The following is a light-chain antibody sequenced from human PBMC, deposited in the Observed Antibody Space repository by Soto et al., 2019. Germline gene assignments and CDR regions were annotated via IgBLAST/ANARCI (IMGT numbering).Light chain of an antibody. CDR1: QDISNY. CDR2: DAS. Sequence: DIQMTQSPSSLSASVGDRVTITCQASQDISNYVNWYQQKPGKAPKVLIFDASNLEAGVPSRFGGSGSGTHSTLTITSLQPEDVATYYCQQYDNLPPFTFGPGTKVDIK. V-gene: IGKV1-33*01. J-gene: IGKJ3*01. CDR3: QQYDNLPPFT.